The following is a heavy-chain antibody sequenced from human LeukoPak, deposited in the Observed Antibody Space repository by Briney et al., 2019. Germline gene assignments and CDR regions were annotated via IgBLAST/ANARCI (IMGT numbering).Heavy chain of an antibody. CDR2: IWHDGSNK. Sequence: GGSLRLSCAASGFIFSTYVIHWVRQAPGKGLEWVALIWHDGSNKYYGDSVKDRFAISRDNSKNTLYLHMNSLRAEDTALYYCARDQDYSMDVWGQGTTVTVSS. CDR3: ARDQDYSMDV. CDR1: GFIFSTYV. V-gene: IGHV3-30*02. J-gene: IGHJ6*02.